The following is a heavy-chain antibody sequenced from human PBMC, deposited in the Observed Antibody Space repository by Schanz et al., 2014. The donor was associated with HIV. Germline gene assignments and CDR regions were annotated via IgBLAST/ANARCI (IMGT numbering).Heavy chain of an antibody. V-gene: IGHV3-30*03. Sequence: VQLVGAGGGVGQPGRSLRLSCAASGFTFSSYGMHWVRQAPGKGLGGVAVISYDGSKKYNADSVKGRFTISRDNSKNTLYLQMNSLRAEDTAVYFCARERWGGNIASHYYAMDVWGQGTTVTVSS. CDR1: GFTFSSYG. CDR2: ISYDGSKK. CDR3: ARERWGGNIASHYYAMDV. D-gene: IGHD2-15*01. J-gene: IGHJ6*02.